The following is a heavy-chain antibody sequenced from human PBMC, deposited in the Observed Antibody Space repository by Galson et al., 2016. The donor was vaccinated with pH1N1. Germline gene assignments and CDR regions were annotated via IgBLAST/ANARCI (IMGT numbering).Heavy chain of an antibody. J-gene: IGHJ6*02. CDR2: ISWNSGSI. Sequence: SLRLSCAASGFTFDDYAMHWVRQAPGKGLEWVSGISWNSGSIGYTDSVKGRFTISRDNAKNSLYLQMNSLRAEDTALYYCAKNRSYGSGSYGSRMDVWGQGTTVTVSS. CDR3: AKNRSYGSGSYGSRMDV. D-gene: IGHD3-10*01. CDR1: GFTFDDYA. V-gene: IGHV3-9*01.